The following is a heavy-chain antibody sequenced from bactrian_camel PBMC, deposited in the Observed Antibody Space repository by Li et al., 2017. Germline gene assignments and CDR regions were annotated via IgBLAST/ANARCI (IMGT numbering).Heavy chain of an antibody. CDR3: AACRSGSWCAPSVDSNY. Sequence: QLVESGGGLVQPGGSLTLSCAASGFTFSNNWMHWVRQAPGKGLEWVSTINTAGGSTFYVDSVKGRFTISRDNAENTVYLQMNSLKPEDTAVYYCAACRSGSWCAPSVDSNYRGQGTQVTVS. V-gene: IGHV3S25*01. J-gene: IGHJ4*01. D-gene: IGHD3*01. CDR1: GFTFSNNW. CDR2: INTAGGST.